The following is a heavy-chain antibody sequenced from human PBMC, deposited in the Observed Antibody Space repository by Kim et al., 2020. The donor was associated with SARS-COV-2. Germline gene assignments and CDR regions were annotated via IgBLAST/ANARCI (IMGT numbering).Heavy chain of an antibody. V-gene: IGHV4-59*08. CDR3: ARHLAAAGYNWFDP. D-gene: IGHD6-13*01. CDR2: IYYSGST. J-gene: IGHJ5*02. CDR1: GGSISSYY. Sequence: SETLSLTCTVSGGSISSYYWSWIRQPPGKGLEWIGYIYYSGSTNYNPSLKSRVTISVDTSKNQFSLKLSSVTAADTAVYYCARHLAAAGYNWFDPWGQGTLVTVSS.